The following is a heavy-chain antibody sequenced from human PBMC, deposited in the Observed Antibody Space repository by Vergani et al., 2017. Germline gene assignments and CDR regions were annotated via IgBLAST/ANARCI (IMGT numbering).Heavy chain of an antibody. J-gene: IGHJ4*02. V-gene: IGHV5-51*03. Sequence: EVQLVQSGAEVKKPGESLKIFCKGSGYSFTSYWNGWVRQMPGKGLEWMGIIYPGDSDTIYSPSFQGQVTIPADKSISTAYLQWSSLKASDTAMYYCAGLRIAVQQPSDYWGQGTLVTVSS. CDR2: IYPGDSDT. CDR3: AGLRIAVQQPSDY. CDR1: GYSFTSYW. D-gene: IGHD6-19*01.